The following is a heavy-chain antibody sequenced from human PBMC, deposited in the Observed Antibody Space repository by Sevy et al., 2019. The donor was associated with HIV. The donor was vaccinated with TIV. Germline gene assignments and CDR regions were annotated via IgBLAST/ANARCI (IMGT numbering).Heavy chain of an antibody. CDR1: GFIFSNYG. Sequence: GGSLRLSCAASGFIFSNYGMHWVRQVPGKGLEWVTFIRYDGSDKYYAAYVKGRFTISRDDSKNTLYLQMDSLRAEDTAIYYCAKDLAGPGRRYFDYCGQGTLVTVSS. D-gene: IGHD6-13*01. V-gene: IGHV3-30*02. CDR3: AKDLAGPGRRYFDY. J-gene: IGHJ4*02. CDR2: IRYDGSDK.